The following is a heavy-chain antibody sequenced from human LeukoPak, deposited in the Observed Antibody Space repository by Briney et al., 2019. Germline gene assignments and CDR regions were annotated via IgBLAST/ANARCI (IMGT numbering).Heavy chain of an antibody. CDR2: IWYGGSNK. V-gene: IGHV3-33*08. CDR3: ARGQEGVDY. Sequence: PGRSLRLSCAASGFTFSNYGMHWVRQAPGKGLEWVAVIWYGGSNKYYADSVRGRFTISRDNSKNTLYLQMNSLRAEDTAVYYCARGQEGVDYWGQGTLVTVSS. CDR1: GFTFSNYG. J-gene: IGHJ4*02.